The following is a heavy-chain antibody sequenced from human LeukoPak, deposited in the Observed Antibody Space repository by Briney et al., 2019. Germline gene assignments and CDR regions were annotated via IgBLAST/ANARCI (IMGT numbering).Heavy chain of an antibody. CDR1: GFTVSTNH. Sequence: GGSLRLSCAVSGFTVSTNHMSWVRQAPGKGLEWVSVIYNGANTYYTDSVKGRFTISRDNSKNTVFLQMNSLRAEDTAVYYCANAWSNFDFWGQGTLVTVSS. CDR3: ANAWSNFDF. CDR2: IYNGANT. J-gene: IGHJ4*02. V-gene: IGHV3-53*01.